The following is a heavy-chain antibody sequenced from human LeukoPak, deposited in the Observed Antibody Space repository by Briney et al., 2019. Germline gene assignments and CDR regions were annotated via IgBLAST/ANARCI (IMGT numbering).Heavy chain of an antibody. Sequence: GGSLRLSCAASGFTVSSNYMSWVRQAPGKGLEWVSVIYSGGSTYYADSMKGRFIPSRDNSKNTLYLQMNSLRAEDSAVYYCARVLDLEWGNYDTSGYHDYWGQGTLVTVSS. J-gene: IGHJ4*02. V-gene: IGHV3-66*01. CDR1: GFTVSSNY. D-gene: IGHD3-22*01. CDR3: ARVLDLEWGNYDTSGYHDY. CDR2: IYSGGST.